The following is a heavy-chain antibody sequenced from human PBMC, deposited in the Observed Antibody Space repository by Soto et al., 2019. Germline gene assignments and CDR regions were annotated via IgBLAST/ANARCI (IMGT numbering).Heavy chain of an antibody. CDR1: GGSISSYY. J-gene: IGHJ4*02. CDR2: VHYSGST. D-gene: IGHD6-13*01. CDR3: ARVTAAAGAVYFDY. V-gene: IGHV4-59*12. Sequence: PSETLSLTCTVSGGSISSYYWSWIRQPPGKGLKWIGYVHYSGSTNYNPSLKSRVTISVDTSKNQFSLKLSSVTAADTAVYYCARVTAAAGAVYFDYWGRGTLVTVSS.